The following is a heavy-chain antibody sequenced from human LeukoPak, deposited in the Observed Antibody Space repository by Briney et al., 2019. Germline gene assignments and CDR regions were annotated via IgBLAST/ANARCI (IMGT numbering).Heavy chain of an antibody. CDR2: INSDGTIT. J-gene: IGHJ4*02. V-gene: IGHV3-74*01. CDR1: GFTFSSYW. Sequence: GGSLRLSCAASGFTFSSYWMHWVRQVSGKGLVWVSRINSDGTITNYAESVRGRFTISRDTSENTLYLQMNNLRPEDTAIYYCAREILGSAFSFDYWGQGTLVAVSS. CDR3: AREILGSAFSFDY. D-gene: IGHD1-26*01.